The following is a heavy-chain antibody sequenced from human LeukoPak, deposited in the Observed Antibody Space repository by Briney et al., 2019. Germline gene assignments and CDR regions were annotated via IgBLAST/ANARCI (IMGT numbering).Heavy chain of an antibody. Sequence: GGSLKLSCAASGFTLSGSAMYWVRQASGKGLEWVGRIRSKANNYATEYAASVKGRFTISRDDSKNTAYLQMNSLKTEDTAVYYCTTGSAYWGQETLVAVSS. CDR3: TTGSAY. CDR1: GFTLSGSA. CDR2: IRSKANNYAT. V-gene: IGHV3-73*01. J-gene: IGHJ4*02. D-gene: IGHD1-14*01.